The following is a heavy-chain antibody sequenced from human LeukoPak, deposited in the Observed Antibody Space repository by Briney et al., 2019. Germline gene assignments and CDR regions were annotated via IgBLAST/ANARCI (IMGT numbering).Heavy chain of an antibody. V-gene: IGHV3-23*01. CDR1: GFTFNNYA. CDR2: ISSISDSGAGT. CDR3: AKDFERIFGYFFDY. D-gene: IGHD3-10*01. Sequence: GGSLKLSCAASGFTFNNYAMSWVRQAPGKGLEWVSSISSISDSGAGTYYADSVKGRFTISRDNSKNTLHLQMNSLRAEDTAVYFCAKDFERIFGYFFDYWGQGTLVTVSS. J-gene: IGHJ4*02.